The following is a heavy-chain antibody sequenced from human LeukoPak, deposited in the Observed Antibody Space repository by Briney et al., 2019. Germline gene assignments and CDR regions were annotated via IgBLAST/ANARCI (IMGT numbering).Heavy chain of an antibody. Sequence: ASVKVSCRTSGYDFITFFVHWVRQAPGQGLEWMTIINPSDNATKVAQKFQGRVSMTRDTSISTAYMELSSLRSEDTAVYYCARGPVEAVFGVSTEDWGQGTTVTVSS. D-gene: IGHD3-10*02. CDR1: GYDFITFF. CDR2: INPSDNAT. CDR3: ARGPVEAVFGVSTED. J-gene: IGHJ6*02. V-gene: IGHV1-46*01.